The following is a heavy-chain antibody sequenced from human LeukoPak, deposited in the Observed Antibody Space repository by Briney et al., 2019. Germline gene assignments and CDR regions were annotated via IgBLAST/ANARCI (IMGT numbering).Heavy chain of an antibody. V-gene: IGHV3-48*03. J-gene: IGHJ4*02. D-gene: IGHD5-24*01. CDR3: AATQRWLQFDC. Sequence: PGGSLRLSCAASGFTFSSYEMNWVRQAPGKGLEWVSYISSSGSTIYYADSVKGRFTISRDNSKNTLYLQMNSLRAEDTAVYYCAATQRWLQFDCWGQGALVTVSS. CDR1: GFTFSSYE. CDR2: ISSSGSTI.